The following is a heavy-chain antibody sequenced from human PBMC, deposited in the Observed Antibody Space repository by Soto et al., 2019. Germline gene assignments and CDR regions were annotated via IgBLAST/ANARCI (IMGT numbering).Heavy chain of an antibody. J-gene: IGHJ6*02. D-gene: IGHD4-17*01. CDR3: ARYNGLGDYLYYYGMDV. CDR1: GYSFTSYW. V-gene: IGHV5-10-1*01. Sequence: PGESLKISCKGSGYSFTSYWISWVRQMPGKGLEWMGRIDPSDSYTNYSPSFQGHVTISADKSISTAYLQWSSLKASDTAMYYCARYNGLGDYLYYYGMDVWGQGTTVTVSS. CDR2: IDPSDSYT.